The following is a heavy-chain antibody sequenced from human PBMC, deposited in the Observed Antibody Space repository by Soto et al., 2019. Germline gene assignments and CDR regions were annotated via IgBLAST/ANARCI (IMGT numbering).Heavy chain of an antibody. CDR1: GFTFSSYE. CDR2: ISSSGSTI. Sequence: GGSLRLSCAASGFTFSSYEMNWVRQAPGKGLEWVSYISSSGSTIYYADSVKGRFTISRDNAKNSLYLQMNSLRAEDTAVYYCARDYGYGMDVWGQGTTVTVSS. J-gene: IGHJ6*02. V-gene: IGHV3-48*03. CDR3: ARDYGYGMDV. D-gene: IGHD4-17*01.